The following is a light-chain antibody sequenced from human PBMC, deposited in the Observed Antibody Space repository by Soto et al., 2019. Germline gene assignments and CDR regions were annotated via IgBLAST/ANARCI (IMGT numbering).Light chain of an antibody. CDR3: QQRSNWPIT. V-gene: IGKV3-11*01. CDR2: DAS. CDR1: QSISRS. Sequence: EVVMTQSPAILSVSPGEGATLSCRASQSISRSLAWYQQKPGQAHRLLISDASNRATGIQARFSGSGSGTDFTLTIRSLEPEDFAVYYCQQRSNWPITFGQGTRLEIK. J-gene: IGKJ5*01.